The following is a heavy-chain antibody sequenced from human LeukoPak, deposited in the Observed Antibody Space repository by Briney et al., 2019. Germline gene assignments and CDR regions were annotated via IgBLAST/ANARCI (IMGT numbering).Heavy chain of an antibody. D-gene: IGHD5-18*01. Sequence: ASVKVSCKASGYTFTSYYMHWVRQAPGHGLEWMGIINPSGGSTSYAQKFQGRVTMTRDTSTSTVYMELSSLRSEDTAVYYCARKGGGGYSYGYSVYFDYWGQGTLVTVSS. CDR3: ARKGGGGYSYGYSVYFDY. J-gene: IGHJ4*02. CDR2: INPSGGST. V-gene: IGHV1-46*01. CDR1: GYTFTSYY.